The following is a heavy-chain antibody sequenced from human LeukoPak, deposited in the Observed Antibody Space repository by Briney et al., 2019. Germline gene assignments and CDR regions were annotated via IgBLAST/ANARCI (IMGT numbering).Heavy chain of an antibody. Sequence: GGSLRLSCAASGFTFSDSDMHWVRQTSGKGLEWVGRIRDKASNYATAYAAPVKGRFTISRDDSKNTACLQMNSLKTKDTAIYYCTYYRRDPRGFYYGMDVWGQGTTVTVSS. D-gene: IGHD1-26*01. CDR1: GFTFSDSD. V-gene: IGHV3-73*01. CDR2: IRDKASNYAT. CDR3: TYYRRDPRGFYYGMDV. J-gene: IGHJ6*02.